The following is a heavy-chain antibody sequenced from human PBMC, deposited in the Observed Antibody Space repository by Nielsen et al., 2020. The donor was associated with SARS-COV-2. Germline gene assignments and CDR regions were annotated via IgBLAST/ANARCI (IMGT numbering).Heavy chain of an antibody. CDR1: GFTLSSYA. CDR3: ARSQLWLPLGY. CDR2: ISYDGSNK. J-gene: IGHJ4*02. Sequence: GGSLRPSCAASGFTLSSYAMHWVRQAPGKGLEWVAVISYDGSNKYYADSVKGRFTISRDNSKNTLYLQMNSLRAEDTAVYYCARSQLWLPLGYWGQGTLVTVSS. D-gene: IGHD5-18*01. V-gene: IGHV3-30-3*01.